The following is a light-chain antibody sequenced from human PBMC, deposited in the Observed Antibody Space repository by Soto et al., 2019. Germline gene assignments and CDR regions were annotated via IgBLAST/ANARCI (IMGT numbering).Light chain of an antibody. V-gene: IGKV3-20*01. Sequence: EIVLTQSPGTLSLSPGERATLSCRASQSVSSSYLAWYQQEPGQAPRLLIYGASGRATGIPDRFSGSGSGTDFKLTISILESEDFAVYYCQQYGSSPSTFGQVTKLEIK. CDR2: GAS. J-gene: IGKJ2*02. CDR1: QSVSSSY. CDR3: QQYGSSPST.